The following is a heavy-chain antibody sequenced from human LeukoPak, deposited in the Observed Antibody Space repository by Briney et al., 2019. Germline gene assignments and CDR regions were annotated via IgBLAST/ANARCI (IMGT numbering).Heavy chain of an antibody. D-gene: IGHD3-10*01. J-gene: IGHJ4*02. Sequence: GGSLRLSCAASGFSFSSYWMTWVRQAPGKGLEWVANIQQDSSNKYYIDSVKGRFTIFRDNAKNSLYLQMTSLRVEDTAVYYCARVYWFGSAYFDYWGQGTLVTVSS. CDR3: ARVYWFGSAYFDY. CDR1: GFSFSSYW. CDR2: IQQDSSNK. V-gene: IGHV3-7*01.